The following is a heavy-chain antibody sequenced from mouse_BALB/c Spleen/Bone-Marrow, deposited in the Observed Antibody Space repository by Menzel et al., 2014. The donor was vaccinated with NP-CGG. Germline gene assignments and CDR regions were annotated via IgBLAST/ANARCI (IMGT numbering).Heavy chain of an antibody. V-gene: IGHV1-4*01. CDR1: GYTFTSYP. Sequence: QVQLQQFGAELARPGASGWMSCKASGYTFTSYPMNWVKQRPGQGLEWIGYINPSSGYTNYNQKFKDKATLTADKSSSTAYMQLSSLTSEDAAVYYCTRRAAYYFDYWGQGTTLTVSS. J-gene: IGHJ2*01. D-gene: IGHD3-3*01. CDR2: INPSSGYT. CDR3: TRRAAYYFDY.